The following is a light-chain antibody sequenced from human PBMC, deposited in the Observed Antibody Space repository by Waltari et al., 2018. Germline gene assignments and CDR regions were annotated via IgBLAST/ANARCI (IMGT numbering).Light chain of an antibody. J-gene: IGLJ2*01. Sequence: QFVLTQSPSASASLGASVKLTCTLSRGHTNYAIAWHQQHPKKGPRFLMKLNSDGSHTKGDGIPDRFSGSSSGAERFLTISSLQSEDEGDYYCQTWDTDIHVVFGGGTKL. CDR3: QTWDTDIHVV. CDR1: RGHTNYA. CDR2: LNSDGSH. V-gene: IGLV4-69*01.